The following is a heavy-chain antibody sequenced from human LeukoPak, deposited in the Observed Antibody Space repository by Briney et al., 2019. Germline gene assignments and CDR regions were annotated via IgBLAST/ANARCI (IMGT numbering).Heavy chain of an antibody. J-gene: IGHJ5*02. D-gene: IGHD4-17*01. V-gene: IGHV4-39*01. CDR1: GGSISSSSYY. Sequence: SETLSLTCTVSGGSISSSSYYWGWIRQPPGTGLEWIGSIYYSGSTYYNPSLKSRVTISVDTSKNQFSLKLSSVTAADTAVYYCARITVTTRWFDPWGQGTLVTVSS. CDR2: IYYSGST. CDR3: ARITVTTRWFDP.